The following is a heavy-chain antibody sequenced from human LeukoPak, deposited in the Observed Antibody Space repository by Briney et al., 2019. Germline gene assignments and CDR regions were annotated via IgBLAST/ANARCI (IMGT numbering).Heavy chain of an antibody. V-gene: IGHV4-4*02. CDR1: GFNFNAAW. D-gene: IGHD4-17*01. Sequence: GSLRLSCAASGFNFNAAWMSWVRQTPGKGPEWIGEIYHTGNTKYNPSLKRQITILVDKSKNQFSLELTPVTAADTAVYYCASEHEYGDYINWGQGTLVTVSS. J-gene: IGHJ4*02. CDR3: ASEHEYGDYIN. CDR2: IYHTGNT.